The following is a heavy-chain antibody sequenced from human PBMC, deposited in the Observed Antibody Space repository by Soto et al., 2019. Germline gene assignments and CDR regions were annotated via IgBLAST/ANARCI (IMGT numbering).Heavy chain of an antibody. CDR3: ARSGTDYYYYYMDV. V-gene: IGHV1-3*01. CDR1: GYTFTRYA. D-gene: IGHD1-7*01. CDR2: INAGNGNT. Sequence: ASVKVSCKASGYTFTRYAMHWVRQAPGQRLEWMGWINAGNGNTKYSQKFQGRVTITRDTSASTAYMELSSLRSEDTAVYYCARSGTDYYYYYMDVWGKGTTVTVSS. J-gene: IGHJ6*03.